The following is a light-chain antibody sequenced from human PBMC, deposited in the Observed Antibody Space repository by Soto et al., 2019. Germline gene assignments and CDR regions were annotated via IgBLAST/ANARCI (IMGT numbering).Light chain of an antibody. CDR1: SSDVVSYNR. J-gene: IGLJ3*02. CDR2: EVN. V-gene: IGLV2-23*02. CDR3: CSYAGSRMWV. Sequence: QSALTQPASVSGSLGQSVTISCTGTSSDVVSYNRVSWYQQHPGKVPKIMIYEVNKRPSGVPNRFSGSKSDNTASLTISGLQPEDEADNYCCSYAGSRMWVLGGGTKVTFL.